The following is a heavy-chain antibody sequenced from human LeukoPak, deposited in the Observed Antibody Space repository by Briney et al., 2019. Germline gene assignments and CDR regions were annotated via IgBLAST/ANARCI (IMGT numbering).Heavy chain of an antibody. Sequence: GGSLRLSCAASVFTFRSYAKHWVREAPGKGREWVAVISYDGSNKYYTDSVKSRFTNSRGNSKNTLYQQMNSLRAEDTAVYYCASWAYCGGRSCFPLGQGTLVTVSS. CDR1: VFTFRSYA. CDR3: ASWAYCGGRSCFP. CDR2: ISYDGSNK. D-gene: IGHD2-15*01. V-gene: IGHV3-30-3*01. J-gene: IGHJ5*02.